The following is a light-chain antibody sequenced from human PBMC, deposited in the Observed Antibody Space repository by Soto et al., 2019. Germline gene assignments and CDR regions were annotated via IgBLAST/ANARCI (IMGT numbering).Light chain of an antibody. CDR1: QSVSSR. V-gene: IGKV3-20*01. CDR3: QQYGSSPIT. Sequence: EIVLTQSPGTLSLSPGERATLSCRASQSVSSRLAWYQQKPGQAPRLLISGAPSRATGIPDRFSGSGSATDFTLTISRLEPEDFALYYCQQYGSSPITFGQGTRLEIK. CDR2: GAP. J-gene: IGKJ5*01.